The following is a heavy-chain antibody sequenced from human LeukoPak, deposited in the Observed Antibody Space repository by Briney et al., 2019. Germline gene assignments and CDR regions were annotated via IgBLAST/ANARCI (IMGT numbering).Heavy chain of an antibody. D-gene: IGHD3-10*01. J-gene: IGHJ4*02. Sequence: GGSLRLSCAASGFTFSQFAVHWVRQAPGKGLEWVADISHDGRNTYYADSVKGRFTISRDYSKNTLYLQMNSPRAEDTAVYYCVRGGFSLDYWGQGTLVTVSS. CDR3: VRGGFSLDY. V-gene: IGHV3-30*04. CDR2: ISHDGRNT. CDR1: GFTFSQFA.